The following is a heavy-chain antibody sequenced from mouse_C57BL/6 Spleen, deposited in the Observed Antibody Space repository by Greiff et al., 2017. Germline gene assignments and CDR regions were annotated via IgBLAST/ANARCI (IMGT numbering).Heavy chain of an antibody. CDR2: INPSSGYT. CDR3: ARGYYGSSDWYFYV. D-gene: IGHD1-1*01. V-gene: IGHV1-4*01. Sequence: VQLQQSGAELARPGASVKMSCKASGYTFTSYTLHWVKQRPGKGLEWIGYINPSSGYTKYNQKFKDKATLTADKSSSTAYMQLSSLTSEDSAVYYCARGYYGSSDWYFYVWGTGTTVTVSS. CDR1: GYTFTSYT. J-gene: IGHJ1*03.